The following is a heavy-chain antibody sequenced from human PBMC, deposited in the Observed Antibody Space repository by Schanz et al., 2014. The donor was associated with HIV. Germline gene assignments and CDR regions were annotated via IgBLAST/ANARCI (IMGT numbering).Heavy chain of an antibody. J-gene: IGHJ4*02. V-gene: IGHV1-18*01. CDR1: GYTFINYG. Sequence: QVQLVQSGAEVKKPGASVKVSCKASGYTFINYGITWVRQAPGQGLEWMGWISGYNGNTNYAQKFQGRVTMTRDTSTSTAYMELRSLRSDDTAVYYCANEGLTGFIDYWGQGTLVTVSS. CDR2: ISGYNGNT. D-gene: IGHD6-25*01. CDR3: ANEGLTGFIDY.